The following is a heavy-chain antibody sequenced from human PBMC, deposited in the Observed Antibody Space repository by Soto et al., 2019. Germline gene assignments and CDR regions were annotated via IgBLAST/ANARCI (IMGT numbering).Heavy chain of an antibody. D-gene: IGHD1-20*01. J-gene: IGHJ3*02. CDR1: GYTFIDYG. V-gene: IGHV1-18*01. Sequence: QVPLVQSGAEVKMPGASVKVSCKASGYTFIDYGISWVRQAPGQGLEWMGWISAYNGNLNYAQKIQGRVTMTTDASTTTADMELRSLRSDDTAVYYCARDGISGAEPLEIWGQGTMVTVSS. CDR3: ARDGISGAEPLEI. CDR2: ISAYNGNL.